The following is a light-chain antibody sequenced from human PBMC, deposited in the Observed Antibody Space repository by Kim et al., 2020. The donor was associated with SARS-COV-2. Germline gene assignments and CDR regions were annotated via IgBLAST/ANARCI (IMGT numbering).Light chain of an antibody. CDR3: NSYTTSSTRV. J-gene: IGLJ3*02. CDR2: GVN. Sequence: GHSIAISCTGTTSDVGGYNYVSWYQRHPGKAPKLIIYGVNNRPSGVSDRFSGSKSGSTASLTISGLQAEDEAYYYCNSYTTSSTRVFGGGTQLTVL. CDR1: TSDVGGYNY. V-gene: IGLV2-14*03.